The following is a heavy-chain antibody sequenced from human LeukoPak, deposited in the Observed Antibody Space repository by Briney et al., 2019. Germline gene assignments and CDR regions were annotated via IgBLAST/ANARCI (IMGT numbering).Heavy chain of an antibody. V-gene: IGHV4-4*02. CDR1: GVSISSNNW. CDR3: ATGDFAS. Sequence: PSETLSLTCGVSGVSISSNNWWSWVRQPPGKGLEWIGEIYRSGSTNYNPSLKSRVTLLVDKSKNQFSLKLNSVTAADTAVYHCATGDFASWGQGTLVTVSS. D-gene: IGHD2-8*02. CDR2: IYRSGST. J-gene: IGHJ4*02.